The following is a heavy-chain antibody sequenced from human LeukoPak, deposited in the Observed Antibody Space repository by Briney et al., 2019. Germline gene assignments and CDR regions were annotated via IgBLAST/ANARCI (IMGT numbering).Heavy chain of an antibody. CDR3: AKSSYYDFWSIGDY. CDR1: GFTFSSYA. D-gene: IGHD3-3*01. J-gene: IGHJ4*02. Sequence: PGGSLRLSCAASGFTFSSYAMSWVRQAPGKGLEWVSAISGSGGSTYYADSVKGRFTFSRDNSKNTLYLQMNSLRAEDTAVYYCAKSSYYDFWSIGDYWGQGTLVTVSS. V-gene: IGHV3-23*01. CDR2: ISGSGGST.